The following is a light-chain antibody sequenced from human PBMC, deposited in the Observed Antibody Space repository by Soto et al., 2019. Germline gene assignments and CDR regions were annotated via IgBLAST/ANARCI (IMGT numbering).Light chain of an antibody. CDR1: QSVTGNY. J-gene: IGKJ1*01. CDR2: GAS. Sequence: EILLAQCPSPLSLSPGELSTPFCGASQSVTGNYLAWYQQKPGQPPRLLIFGASTRATGIPDRFSGSGSGTDFTLTISRLEPEDFAVYYCQHYYTSYTTFGQGTKVDIK. V-gene: IGKV3-20*01. CDR3: QHYYTSYTT.